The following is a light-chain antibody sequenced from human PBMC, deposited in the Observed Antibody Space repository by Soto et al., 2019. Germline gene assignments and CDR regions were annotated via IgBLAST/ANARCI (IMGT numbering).Light chain of an antibody. CDR3: GSWDSSLSAYV. CDR1: SSNIGSNY. V-gene: IGLV1-47*02. CDR2: GNY. Sequence: QSVLTQPPSASGTPGQRVTISCSGSSSNIGSNYVYWYQQFPGTAPRLLIYGNYQRPSGVPDRFSGSKSGTSATLGITGFQTGDEADYYCGSWDSSLSAYVFGTGTKVTV. J-gene: IGLJ1*01.